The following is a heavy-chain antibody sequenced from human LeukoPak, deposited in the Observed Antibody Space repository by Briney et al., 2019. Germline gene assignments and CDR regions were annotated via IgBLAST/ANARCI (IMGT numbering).Heavy chain of an antibody. V-gene: IGHV1-69*13. CDR2: IIPIFGTA. CDR1: GYTFTGYY. Sequence: SVKVSCKASGYTFTGYYMHWVRQAPGQGLEWMGGIIPIFGTANYAQKFQGRGTITADESTSTAYMELSSLRSEDTAVYYCERADGFWSGYYGDYYYYMDVWGKGTTVTVSS. D-gene: IGHD3-3*01. CDR3: ERADGFWSGYYGDYYYYMDV. J-gene: IGHJ6*03.